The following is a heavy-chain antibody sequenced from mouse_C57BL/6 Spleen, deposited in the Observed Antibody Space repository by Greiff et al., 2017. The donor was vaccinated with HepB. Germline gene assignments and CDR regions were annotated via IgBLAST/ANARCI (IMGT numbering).Heavy chain of an antibody. CDR1: GFTFSSYA. CDR2: ISDGGSYT. J-gene: IGHJ2*01. CDR3: AREARDYFDY. Sequence: VQLKESGGGLVKPGGSLKLSCAASGFTFSSYAMSWVRQTPEKRLEWVATISDGGSYTYYPDNVKGRFTISRDNAKNNLYLQMSHLKSEDTAMYYCAREARDYFDYWGQGTTLTVSS. V-gene: IGHV5-4*01.